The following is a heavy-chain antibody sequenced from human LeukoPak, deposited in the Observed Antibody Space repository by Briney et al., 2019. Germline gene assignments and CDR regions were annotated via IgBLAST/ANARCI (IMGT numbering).Heavy chain of an antibody. Sequence: NRGESLKISCKGSGYTFTSYWIGWVRQLPGKGLEWMGMVYPGDSDTRYSPSFQGQVTISADKSINTAYVQWSSLKASDTAMYYCARTAEASSGYSYWGQGTLVTVSS. CDR3: ARTAEASSGYSY. D-gene: IGHD3-22*01. CDR1: GYTFTSYW. J-gene: IGHJ4*02. V-gene: IGHV5-51*01. CDR2: VYPGDSDT.